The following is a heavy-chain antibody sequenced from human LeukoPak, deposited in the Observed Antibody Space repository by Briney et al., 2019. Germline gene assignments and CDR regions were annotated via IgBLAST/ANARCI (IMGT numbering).Heavy chain of an antibody. CDR1: GFTFSNYN. CDR2: ISSSSRAT. CDR3: ARASSGTIFGVVANAYYYYGMDV. J-gene: IGHJ6*02. Sequence: GGSLRLSCTASGFTFSNYNMTWVRQAPGKGLEWVSYISSSSRATYYADSVKGRFTISRDSPKDTLYLQMNSLRAEDTAVYYCARASSGTIFGVVANAYYYYGMDVWGQGTTVTVSS. V-gene: IGHV3-48*01. D-gene: IGHD3-3*01.